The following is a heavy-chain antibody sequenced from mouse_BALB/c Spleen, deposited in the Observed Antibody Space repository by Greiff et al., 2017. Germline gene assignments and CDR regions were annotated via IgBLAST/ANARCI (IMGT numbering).Heavy chain of an antibody. CDR2: IHPSDSET. J-gene: IGHJ4*01. D-gene: IGHD2-1*01. CDR3: ARPVYGNYLYYYAMDY. Sequence: VQLQQSGPELEKPGASVKISCKASGYSFTGYNMNWVKQRPGQGLEWIGMIHPSDSETRLNQKFKDKATLTVDKSSSTAYMQLSSPTSEDSAVYYCARPVYGNYLYYYAMDYWGQGTSVTVSS. V-gene: IGHV1-39*01. CDR1: GYSFTGYN.